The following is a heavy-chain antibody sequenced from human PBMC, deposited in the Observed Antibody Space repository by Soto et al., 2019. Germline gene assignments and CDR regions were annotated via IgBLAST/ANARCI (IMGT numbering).Heavy chain of an antibody. Sequence: QVQLQESGPGLVKPAGTLSLTCDVSADSISSTTWWSWVRQPPGGGLEWIGEIHQRGTTNYNPSLKSRVTISIDKSKNQVSLKVTSVTAADTAVYYCARQGGWYMDYWGQGTLVTVSS. D-gene: IGHD6-19*01. V-gene: IGHV4-4*02. CDR2: IHQRGTT. J-gene: IGHJ4*02. CDR3: ARQGGWYMDY. CDR1: ADSISSTTW.